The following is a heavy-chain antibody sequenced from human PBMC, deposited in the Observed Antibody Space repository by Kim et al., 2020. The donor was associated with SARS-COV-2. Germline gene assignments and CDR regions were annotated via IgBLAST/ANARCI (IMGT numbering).Heavy chain of an antibody. J-gene: IGHJ4*02. Sequence: NPSLKSRVTVSVDTSKNHFSLELSSVTAADTAVYYCARVDYSSGWYYFDYWGQGTLVTVSS. D-gene: IGHD6-19*01. CDR3: ARVDYSSGWYYFDY. V-gene: IGHV4-61*03.